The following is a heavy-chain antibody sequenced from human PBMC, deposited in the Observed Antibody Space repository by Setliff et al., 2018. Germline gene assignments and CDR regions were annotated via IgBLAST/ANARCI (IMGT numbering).Heavy chain of an antibody. CDR2: IKQDGSDK. J-gene: IGHJ6*03. Sequence: LRLSCAASGFTFSNHWMTWVRQAPGKGLEWVANIKQDGSDKYYVGSVKGRFTISRDNAKNSLYLQMSSLRAEDTAVYYCAREGTRGYFFYYLDVWGKGTTVTVSS. V-gene: IGHV3-7*03. CDR1: GFTFSNHW. CDR3: AREGTRGYFFYYLDV. D-gene: IGHD1-1*01.